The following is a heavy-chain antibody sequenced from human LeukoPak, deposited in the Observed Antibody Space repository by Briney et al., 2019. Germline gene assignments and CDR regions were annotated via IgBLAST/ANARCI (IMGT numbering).Heavy chain of an antibody. CDR1: GFTFSSYA. CDR3: ASLEGYHRSTDY. Sequence: PGGSLRLSCAASGFTFSSYAMHWVRQAPGKGLEWVAVISYDGSNKYYADSVKGRFTISRDNSKNTLYLQMNSLRAEDTAVYYCASLEGYHRSTDYWGQGTLVTVSS. V-gene: IGHV3-30*04. D-gene: IGHD6-13*01. CDR2: ISYDGSNK. J-gene: IGHJ4*02.